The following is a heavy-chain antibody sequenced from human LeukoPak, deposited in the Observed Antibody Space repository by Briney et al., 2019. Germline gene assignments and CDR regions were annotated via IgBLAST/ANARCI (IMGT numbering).Heavy chain of an antibody. J-gene: IGHJ4*02. Sequence: GGSLGLSCAASGITFNAIHWVRQAPGKGLEWVALTWYDGRNKYYADSVKGRFTISRDNSKNTLYLQMNSLRAEDTAVYYCARGPAPYSSTPADYWGQGTLVTVSS. CDR2: TWYDGRNK. CDR1: GITFNA. CDR3: ARGPAPYSSTPADY. D-gene: IGHD6-13*01. V-gene: IGHV3-33*01.